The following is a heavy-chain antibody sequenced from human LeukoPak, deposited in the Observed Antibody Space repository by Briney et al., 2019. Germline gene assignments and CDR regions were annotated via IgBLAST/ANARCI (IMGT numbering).Heavy chain of an antibody. J-gene: IGHJ2*01. V-gene: IGHV3-30*03. CDR2: ISDDGSNK. D-gene: IGHD3-10*01. CDR3: ARTYSGSYWYFDL. Sequence: PGGSLRLSCAASGFTFSSYGMHWVRQAPGKGLEWVAVISDDGSNKYYADSVKGRFTISRDNSKNTLYLQMNSLRAEDTAVYYCARTYSGSYWYFDLWGRGTLVTVSS. CDR1: GFTFSSYG.